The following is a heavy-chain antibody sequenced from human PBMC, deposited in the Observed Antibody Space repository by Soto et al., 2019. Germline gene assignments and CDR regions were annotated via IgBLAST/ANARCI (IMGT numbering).Heavy chain of an antibody. D-gene: IGHD3-10*01. CDR3: ARFSLWFGELSSPFDY. J-gene: IGHJ4*02. V-gene: IGHV3-48*03. CDR1: GFTFSSYE. CDR2: ISSSGSTI. Sequence: PGRSLRLSCAASGFTFSSYEMNWVRQAPGKGLEWVSYISSSGSTIYYADSVKGRFTISRDNAKNSLYLQMNSLRAEDTAVYYCARFSLWFGELSSPFDYWGQGTLVTVSS.